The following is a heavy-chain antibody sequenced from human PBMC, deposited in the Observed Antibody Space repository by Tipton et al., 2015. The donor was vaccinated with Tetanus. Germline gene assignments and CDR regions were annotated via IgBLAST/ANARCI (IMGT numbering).Heavy chain of an antibody. J-gene: IGHJ4*02. D-gene: IGHD6-13*01. CDR2: IYNSGST. CDR3: ARYFGYSGSWYFDY. CDR1: GGSISSGGYY. Sequence: GLVKPSQTLSLTCTVSGGSISSGGYYWSWIRQHPGKGLQWIVDIYNSGSTYYNPSLKGRVPISVDTSRNHFSLGVTSVTAADTAVYYCARYFGYSGSWYFDYWGQGTLVTVSS. V-gene: IGHV4-31*03.